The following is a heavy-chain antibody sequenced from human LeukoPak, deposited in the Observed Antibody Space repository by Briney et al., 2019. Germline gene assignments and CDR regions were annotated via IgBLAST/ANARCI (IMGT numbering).Heavy chain of an antibody. J-gene: IGHJ4*02. V-gene: IGHV7-4-1*02. CDR1: GYTFTSYA. Sequence: ASVKVSCKASGYTFTSYAMNWVRQAPGQGLEWMGWINTNTGNPTYAQGFTGRFVFSLDTSVSTAYLQISSLKAEDTAVYYCARDDSLWGPGGWYYRIMDYWGQGTLVTVSS. D-gene: IGHD6-19*01. CDR3: ARDDSLWGPGGWYYRIMDY. CDR2: INTNTGNP.